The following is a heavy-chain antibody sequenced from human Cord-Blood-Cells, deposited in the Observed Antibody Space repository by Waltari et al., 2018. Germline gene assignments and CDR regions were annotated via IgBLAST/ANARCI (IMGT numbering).Heavy chain of an antibody. J-gene: IGHJ5*02. Sequence: QVQLQQWGAGLLKPSETLSLTCAVYGWSFSGYYWRWIRQPPGKGMEWIGEINHSGSTNYNPSLKSRVTISVDTSKNQFSLKLSSVTAADTAVYYCARGYGGNSRPDGWTYDWFDPWGQGTLVTVSS. CDR2: INHSGST. CDR3: ARGYGGNSRPDGWTYDWFDP. V-gene: IGHV4-34*01. CDR1: GWSFSGYY. D-gene: IGHD4-17*01.